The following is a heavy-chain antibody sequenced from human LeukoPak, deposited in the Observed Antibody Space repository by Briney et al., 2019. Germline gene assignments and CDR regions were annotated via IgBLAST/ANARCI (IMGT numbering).Heavy chain of an antibody. D-gene: IGHD6-13*01. CDR3: AREGIAEPDTNWFDP. CDR2: INPTSGGT. J-gene: IGHJ5*02. Sequence: ASVKASCKPSGYTFTAYYLHWVRQAPGQGLEWMGWINPTSGGTHYAQKFQGRVTMTRDTSISTAYMELGRLTSDDTAVYYCAREGIAEPDTNWFDPWGQGTLVTVSS. CDR1: GYTFTAYY. V-gene: IGHV1-2*02.